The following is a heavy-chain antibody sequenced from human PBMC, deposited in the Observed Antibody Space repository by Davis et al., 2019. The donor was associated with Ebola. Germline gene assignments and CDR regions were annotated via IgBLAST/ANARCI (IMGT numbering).Heavy chain of an antibody. V-gene: IGHV6-1*01. J-gene: IGHJ6*02. D-gene: IGHD3-16*01. CDR3: VRGWGRSGLDV. Sequence: HSQTLSLTCAISGDSVFGKNGAWNWIRQSPSRGLEWLGRTYYTSKWHNDYGESVKSRITITPDTSKNQLSRQLNSVTPEDTAVYYGVRGWGRSGLDVWGQGTTVTVSS. CDR2: TYYTSKWHN. CDR1: GDSVFGKNGA.